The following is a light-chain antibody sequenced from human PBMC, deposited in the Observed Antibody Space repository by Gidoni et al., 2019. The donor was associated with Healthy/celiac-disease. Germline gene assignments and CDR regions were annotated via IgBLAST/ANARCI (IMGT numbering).Light chain of an antibody. CDR3: QQRSNWPT. Sequence: EIVLTQSPATLSLSPGERATLSCRASQSVSSYLAWYQQKPGQAPRLLIYDASNRATGIPARFSVSGSGTDFTLSISSLEPEDFAVYYCQQRSNWPTFGQGTKVESK. V-gene: IGKV3-11*01. J-gene: IGKJ1*01. CDR2: DAS. CDR1: QSVSSY.